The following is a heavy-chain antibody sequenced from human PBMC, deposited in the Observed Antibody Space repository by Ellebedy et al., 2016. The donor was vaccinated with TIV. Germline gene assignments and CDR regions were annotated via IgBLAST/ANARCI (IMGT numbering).Heavy chain of an antibody. V-gene: IGHV1-69*06. CDR2: IIPIFGTA. CDR3: ARAEWEPHEVLDY. CDR1: GGTFSSYA. D-gene: IGHD1-26*01. Sequence: SVKVSCXASGGTFSSYAISWVRQAPGQGLEWMGGIIPIFGTANYAQKFQGRVTITADKSTSTAYMELSSLRSEDTAVYYCARAEWEPHEVLDYWGQGTLVTVSS. J-gene: IGHJ4*02.